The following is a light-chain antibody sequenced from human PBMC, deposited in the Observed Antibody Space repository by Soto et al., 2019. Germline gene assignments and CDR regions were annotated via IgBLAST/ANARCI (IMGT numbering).Light chain of an antibody. CDR3: SSYAGSNMVV. CDR1: SSDVGGYNY. Sequence: QSALTQPPSASGSPGQSVTISCTGTSSDVGGYNYVSLYQQHPGKAPKLMIYEVSKRPSGVPDRFSGSKSGNTASLTVSGLQAEDEADYYCSSYAGSNMVVFGGGTKLTVL. CDR2: EVS. J-gene: IGLJ2*01. V-gene: IGLV2-8*01.